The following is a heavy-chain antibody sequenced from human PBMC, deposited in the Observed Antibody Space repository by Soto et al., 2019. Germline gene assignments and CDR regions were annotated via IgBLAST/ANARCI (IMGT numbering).Heavy chain of an antibody. CDR3: AKGKRPPPPYSAYEPFDS. Sequence: QVQLVESGGGVVQPGRSLRLSCAASGFSLSSSVMHWVRQAPGKGLEWVAVFWKDGNTKYYADSVKDRCIISRDNSKNTLYLELNSLTPEDTALYYCAKGKRPPPPYSAYEPFDSRGQGTLVSVSS. J-gene: IGHJ4*02. D-gene: IGHD5-12*01. CDR2: FWKDGNTK. CDR1: GFSLSSSV. V-gene: IGHV3-33*06.